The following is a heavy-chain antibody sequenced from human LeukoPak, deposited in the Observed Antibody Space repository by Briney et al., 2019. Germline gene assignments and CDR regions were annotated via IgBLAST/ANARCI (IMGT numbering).Heavy chain of an antibody. Sequence: PGGSLRLSCAVSGVSFGSHWMHWVRQAPEKGLVWVSRITSDGSNAFYADSVRGRFTISRDNAKNTLYLQMNSLRAEDTAVYYCARAINGDHVNPFDLWGQGTLVTVSS. CDR1: GVSFGSHW. J-gene: IGHJ5*02. D-gene: IGHD4-17*01. CDR2: ITSDGSNA. CDR3: ARAINGDHVNPFDL. V-gene: IGHV3-74*01.